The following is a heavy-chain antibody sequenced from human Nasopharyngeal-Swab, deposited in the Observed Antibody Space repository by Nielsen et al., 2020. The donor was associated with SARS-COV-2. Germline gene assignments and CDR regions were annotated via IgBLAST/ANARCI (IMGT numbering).Heavy chain of an antibody. J-gene: IGHJ4*02. CDR3: ARAKRETARAEPGDY. CDR2: INPSGGST. CDR1: GYTFTSYY. D-gene: IGHD1-14*01. V-gene: IGHV1-46*01. Sequence: ASVKVSCKASGYTFTSYYMHWVRQAPGQGLEWMGIINPSGGSTSYAQKFQGRVTMTRDTSTSTVYMELSSLRSEDTAVYYCARAKRETARAEPGDYWGQGTLVTVFS.